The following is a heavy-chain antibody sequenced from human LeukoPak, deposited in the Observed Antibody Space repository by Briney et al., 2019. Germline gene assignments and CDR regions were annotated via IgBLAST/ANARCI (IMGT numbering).Heavy chain of an antibody. J-gene: IGHJ4*02. CDR2: IYYSGST. Sequence: PSQTLSLTCTVSGGSISSGGYYWSWIRQHPGKGLEWIGYIYYSGSTYYNPSLKSRVTISVDTSKNQFSLKLSSVTAADTAVYFCASLLNSGYSSSWSYYFDYWGQGTLVTVSS. CDR3: ASLLNSGYSSSWSYYFDY. CDR1: GGSISSGGYY. V-gene: IGHV4-31*03. D-gene: IGHD6-13*01.